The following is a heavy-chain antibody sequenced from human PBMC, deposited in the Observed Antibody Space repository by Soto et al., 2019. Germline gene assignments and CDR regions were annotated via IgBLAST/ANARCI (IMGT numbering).Heavy chain of an antibody. CDR1: GGSISSYY. CDR3: ARDQVASLEYCSSTSCYTKNWFDP. J-gene: IGHJ5*02. CDR2: IYTSGST. V-gene: IGHV4-4*07. Sequence: PSETLSLTCTVSGGSISSYYWSWIRQPAGKGLEWIGRIYTSGSTNYNPSLKSRVTMSVDTSKNQFSLKLSSVTAADTAVYHCARDQVASLEYCSSTSCYTKNWFDPWGQGTLVTVSS. D-gene: IGHD2-2*02.